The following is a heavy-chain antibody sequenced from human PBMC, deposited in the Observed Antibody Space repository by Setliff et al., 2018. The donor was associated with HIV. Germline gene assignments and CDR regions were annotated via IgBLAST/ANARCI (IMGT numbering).Heavy chain of an antibody. D-gene: IGHD6-6*01. CDR1: GYTFTDYY. Sequence: EASVKVSCKASGYTFTDYYLHWVRQAPGQGLEWMGRINPNSGVANIAQKFQGRVTMTRDTSISTAYMELSRLRSDDTAMYYCATTSNWGQGTLVTVSS. V-gene: IGHV1-2*06. CDR3: ATTSN. CDR2: INPNSGVA. J-gene: IGHJ4*02.